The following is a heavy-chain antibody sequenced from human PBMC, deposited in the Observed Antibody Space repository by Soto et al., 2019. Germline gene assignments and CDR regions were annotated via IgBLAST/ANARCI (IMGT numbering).Heavy chain of an antibody. V-gene: IGHV3-23*01. J-gene: IGHJ3*02. CDR1: GFTFSSYA. D-gene: IGHD3-16*01. CDR3: AKDRRGLAPGENAFDI. Sequence: GGSLRLSCAASGFTFSSYAMSWVRQAPGKGLEWVSAISGSGGSTYYADSVKGRFTISRDNSKNTLYLQMNSLRAEDTAVYYCAKDRRGLAPGENAFDIWGQGTMVTVSS. CDR2: ISGSGGST.